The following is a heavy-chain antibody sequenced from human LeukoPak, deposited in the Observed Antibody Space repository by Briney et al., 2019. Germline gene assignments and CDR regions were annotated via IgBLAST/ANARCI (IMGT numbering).Heavy chain of an antibody. Sequence: PGGSLRLSCAASGFTFDDYAMHWVRQAPGKGLEWVSGISWNSGSIGYADSVKGRFTISRDNAKNSLYLQMNSLRAEDTALYYCAKDSRYDSSGYCDYWGQGTLVTVS. CDR1: GFTFDDYA. D-gene: IGHD3-22*01. J-gene: IGHJ4*02. CDR3: AKDSRYDSSGYCDY. CDR2: ISWNSGSI. V-gene: IGHV3-9*01.